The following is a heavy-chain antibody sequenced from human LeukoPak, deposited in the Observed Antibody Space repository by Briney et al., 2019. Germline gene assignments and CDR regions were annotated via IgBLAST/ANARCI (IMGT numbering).Heavy chain of an antibody. CDR1: GRSISSYY. CDR3: AGMKIRPLAAAEFFDY. J-gene: IGHJ4*02. Sequence: QPSETLSLTCTLSGRSISSYYWSWLRHPPGEGLEWLGYIYYSGSTNYNPSLDCRVTISVDTSKYLFSLKLSSVTAGDTAVDCCAGMKIRPLAAAEFFDYWGQGTLVTVSS. V-gene: IGHV4-59*01. D-gene: IGHD6-13*01. CDR2: IYYSGST.